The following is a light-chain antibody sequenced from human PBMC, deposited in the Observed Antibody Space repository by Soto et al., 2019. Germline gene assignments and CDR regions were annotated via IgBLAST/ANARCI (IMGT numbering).Light chain of an antibody. CDR1: QSISTY. V-gene: IGKV1-39*01. CDR3: LKSYTSPPCT. Sequence: DIQMTQSPSSLSASVGDRVTISCRAGQSISTYLNWYQQKPGTAPRLLIYSASSVKTGVPPRFSGSGSGRDFTLTISSLRPEDIATYLCLKSYTSPPCTFG. CDR2: SAS. J-gene: IGKJ1*01.